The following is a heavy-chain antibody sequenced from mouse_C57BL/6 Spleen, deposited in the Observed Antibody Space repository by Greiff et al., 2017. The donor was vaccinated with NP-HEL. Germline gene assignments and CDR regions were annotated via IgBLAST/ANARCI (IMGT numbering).Heavy chain of an antibody. D-gene: IGHD1-1*01. CDR3: ARRTVAYAMDY. Sequence: VQLQESGPELVKPGASVRISCKASGYAFSSSWMNWVKQRPGQGLEWIGRIYPGDGVTNYNGKFKGKATLTADKSSSTAYMQLSSLTSEDAAVYFCARRTVAYAMDYWGQGTSVTVSS. CDR1: GYAFSSSW. J-gene: IGHJ4*01. V-gene: IGHV1-82*01. CDR2: IYPGDGVT.